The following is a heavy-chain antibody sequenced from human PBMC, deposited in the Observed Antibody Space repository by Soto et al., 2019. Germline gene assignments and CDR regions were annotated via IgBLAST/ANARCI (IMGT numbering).Heavy chain of an antibody. CDR3: ASQQLGPSYYYGMDV. CDR2: TIPIFRTA. CDR1: GGTFNSYA. J-gene: IGHJ6*04. V-gene: IGHV1-69*12. Sequence: QVQLVQSGAEVKKPGSSVKVSCTASGGTFNSYAISWVRQAPGQGLEWMGGTIPIFRTADYAQKFQGRVTITADESTSTAYMELSSLRSEDTAVYYCASQQLGPSYYYGMDVWGKGTTVTVSS. D-gene: IGHD6-6*01.